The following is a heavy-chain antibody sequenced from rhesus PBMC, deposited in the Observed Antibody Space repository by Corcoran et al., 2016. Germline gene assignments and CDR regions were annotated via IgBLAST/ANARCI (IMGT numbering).Heavy chain of an antibody. V-gene: IGHV4-160*01. CDR2: IYGSGGST. CDR3: ARDPGDYSHY. D-gene: IGHD1-44*01. J-gene: IGHJ4*01. CDR1: GCSIRRNY. Sequence: QVQLQESGPGLVTPSETLSLTCAVSGCSIRRNYCSWLRQHPGKGLEWIGRIYGSGGSTEYNPSLKSRVTISTDTSNNQFSLKLSSGTAADTAVYYCARDPGDYSHYWGQGVLVTVSS.